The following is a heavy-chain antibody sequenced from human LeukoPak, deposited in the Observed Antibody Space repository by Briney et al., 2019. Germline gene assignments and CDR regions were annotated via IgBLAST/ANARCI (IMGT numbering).Heavy chain of an antibody. CDR1: GFTFSSYS. CDR2: ISSSSSYI. CDR3: AKVVPYYYDSSGARGAFDI. Sequence: SGGSLRLSCAASGFTFSSYSMNWVRQAPGKGLEWVSSISSSSSYIYYADSVKGRFTISRDNSKNTLYLQMNSLRAEDTAVYYCAKVVPYYYDSSGARGAFDIWGQGTMVTVSS. J-gene: IGHJ3*02. V-gene: IGHV3-21*04. D-gene: IGHD3-22*01.